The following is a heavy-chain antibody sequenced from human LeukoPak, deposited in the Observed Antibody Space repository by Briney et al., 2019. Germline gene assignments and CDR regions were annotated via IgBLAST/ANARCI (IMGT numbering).Heavy chain of an antibody. Sequence: PSETLSLTCTVSGGSISSSSYYWGWIRQPPGKGLEWIGSIYYSGSTYYNPSLKSRVTISVDTSKNQFSLKLSSVTAADTAVYYCAREPTGDGYFDYWGQGTLVTVSS. J-gene: IGHJ4*02. CDR3: AREPTGDGYFDY. CDR2: IYYSGST. CDR1: GGSISSSSYY. D-gene: IGHD7-27*01. V-gene: IGHV4-39*07.